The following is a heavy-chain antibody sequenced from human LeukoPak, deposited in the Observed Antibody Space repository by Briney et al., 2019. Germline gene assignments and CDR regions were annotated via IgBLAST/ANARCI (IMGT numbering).Heavy chain of an antibody. CDR3: ARERGRDGYTGDYYYMDV. CDR1: GGTFSSYA. J-gene: IGHJ6*03. Sequence: SVKVSCKASGGTFSSYAISWVRQAPGQGLEWMGETIPIFGTANYAQKFQGRVTITADESTSTAYMELSSLRSEDTAVYYCARERGRDGYTGDYYYMDVWGKGTTVTISS. V-gene: IGHV1-69*13. D-gene: IGHD5-24*01. CDR2: TIPIFGTA.